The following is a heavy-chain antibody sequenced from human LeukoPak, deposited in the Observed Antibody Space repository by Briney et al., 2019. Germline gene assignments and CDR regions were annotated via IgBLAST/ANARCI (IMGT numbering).Heavy chain of an antibody. Sequence: ASVKVSCKASGGTFSSYAISWVRQAPGQGLEWMGGIIPIFGTANYAQEFQGRVTITADESTSTAYMELSSLRSEDTAVYYCARDYSPYCSSTSCPYFWGQGTLVTVSS. D-gene: IGHD2-2*01. CDR1: GGTFSSYA. J-gene: IGHJ4*02. V-gene: IGHV1-69*13. CDR3: ARDYSPYCSSTSCPYF. CDR2: IIPIFGTA.